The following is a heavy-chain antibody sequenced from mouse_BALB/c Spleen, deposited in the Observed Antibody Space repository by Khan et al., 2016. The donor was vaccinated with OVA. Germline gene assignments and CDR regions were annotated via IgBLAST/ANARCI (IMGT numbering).Heavy chain of an antibody. J-gene: IGHJ3*01. CDR1: GFTFSTYA. V-gene: IGHV5-6*01. CDR3: ARHNYGPFAY. CDR2: ISTGGAYI. D-gene: IGHD1-1*01. Sequence: EVELVEPGGDLVKPGGSLKLSCAASGFTFSTYAMSWVRQTPHKRLEWVATISTGGAYIYYPDSVKGRFTISRDNAKNTLYLQMSSLRSDDTAMYYCARHNYGPFAYWGQGTLVTVSA.